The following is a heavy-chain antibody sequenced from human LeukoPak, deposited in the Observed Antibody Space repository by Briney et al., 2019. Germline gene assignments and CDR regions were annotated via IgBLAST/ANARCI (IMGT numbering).Heavy chain of an antibody. V-gene: IGHV3-48*04. Sequence: PGGSLRLSCAASGFTFSSYSMNWVRQAPGKGLEWVSYISSSSSTIYYADSVKGRFTISRDNAKNSLYLQVNSLRAGDTAVYYCARASDIVESDAFDIWGQGTMVTVSS. CDR1: GFTFSSYS. CDR2: ISSSSSTI. J-gene: IGHJ3*02. D-gene: IGHD2-15*01. CDR3: ARASDIVESDAFDI.